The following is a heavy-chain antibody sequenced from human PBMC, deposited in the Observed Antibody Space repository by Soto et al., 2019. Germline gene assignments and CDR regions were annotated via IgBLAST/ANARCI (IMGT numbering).Heavy chain of an antibody. V-gene: IGHV3-30-3*01. CDR3: AREDDYGYRYINYGLDV. D-gene: IGHD4-17*01. Sequence: HPGGSLRLSCAASGFTFNIYALHWVRQAPGKGLEWVAVISFDGTKKYYSDSVKGRFTISRDNLKNTLYLQMNNLRVEDAALYFCAREDDYGYRYINYGLDVWGQGTTVTV. J-gene: IGHJ6*02. CDR1: GFTFNIYA. CDR2: ISFDGTKK.